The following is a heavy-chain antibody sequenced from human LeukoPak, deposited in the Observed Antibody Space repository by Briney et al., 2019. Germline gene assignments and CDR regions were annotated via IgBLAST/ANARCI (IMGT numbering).Heavy chain of an antibody. CDR2: INPNSGGT. D-gene: IGHD4-17*01. J-gene: IGHJ5*02. CDR3: ATGDYGDYLGWFDP. CDR1: GYTVTGYD. V-gene: IGHV1-2*02. Sequence: GSVKVSCKASGYTVTGYDMHWVRQAPGQGLEWMGWINPNSGGTNDAQKFQGRVTMTRDTSISTAYMELSRLRSDDTAVYYCATGDYGDYLGWFDPWGQGTLVTVSS.